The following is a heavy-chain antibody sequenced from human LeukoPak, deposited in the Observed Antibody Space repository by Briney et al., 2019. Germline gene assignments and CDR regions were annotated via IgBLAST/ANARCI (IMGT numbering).Heavy chain of an antibody. CDR1: GFTFSSYA. Sequence: GSLRLSCAASGFTFSSYAMSWVRQAPGKGLEWVSAISGSGGSTYYADSVKGRFTISRDNSKNTLYLQMNSLRAEDTAVYYCAKDGRICSGGSCYAEINWGQGTLVTVSS. CDR3: AKDGRICSGGSCYAEIN. D-gene: IGHD2-15*01. CDR2: ISGSGGST. V-gene: IGHV3-23*01. J-gene: IGHJ4*02.